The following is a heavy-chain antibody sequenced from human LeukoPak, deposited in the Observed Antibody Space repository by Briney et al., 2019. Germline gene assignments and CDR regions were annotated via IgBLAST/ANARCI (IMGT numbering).Heavy chain of an antibody. CDR2: ISSSSSYI. Sequence: PGGSLRLSCAASGFTSSSYSMNWVRQAPGKGLEWVSSISSSSSYIYYADSVKGRFTISRDNAKNSLYLQMNSLRAEDTAVYYCARDPYSSSWFDAFDIWGQGTMVTVSS. CDR1: GFTSSSYS. V-gene: IGHV3-21*01. CDR3: ARDPYSSSWFDAFDI. J-gene: IGHJ3*02. D-gene: IGHD6-13*01.